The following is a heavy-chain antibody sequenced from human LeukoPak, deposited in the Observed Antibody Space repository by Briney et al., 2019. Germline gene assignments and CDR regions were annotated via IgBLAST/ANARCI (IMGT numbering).Heavy chain of an antibody. CDR3: ARDYHSSAGDAMDD. V-gene: IGHV3-21*01. Sequence: GGSLTLSCAASGFTFSSYSMNWVRQAPGKGLEWVSSISSSSSYIYYADSVKGRFTISRDNAKNSLYLQMNSLRAEDTAVYYCARDYHSSAGDAMDDWGKGTMVTVSS. CDR1: GFTFSSYS. D-gene: IGHD3-22*01. J-gene: IGHJ3*01. CDR2: ISSSSSYI.